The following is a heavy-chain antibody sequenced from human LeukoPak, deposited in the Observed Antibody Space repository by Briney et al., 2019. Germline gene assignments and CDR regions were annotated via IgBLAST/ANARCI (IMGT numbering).Heavy chain of an antibody. CDR2: ISAYNGNT. CDR1: GYTFTSYG. D-gene: IGHD2-2*01. CDR3: RQLNHCSSTSCHDAFDI. Sequence: GASVKVSCKASGYTFTSYGISWVRQAPGQGLEWMGWISAYNGNTNYAQKLQGRVTMTTDTSTSTAYMELRSLRSDDTAVCYCRQLNHCSSTSCHDAFDIWGQGTMVTVSS. V-gene: IGHV1-18*01. J-gene: IGHJ3*02.